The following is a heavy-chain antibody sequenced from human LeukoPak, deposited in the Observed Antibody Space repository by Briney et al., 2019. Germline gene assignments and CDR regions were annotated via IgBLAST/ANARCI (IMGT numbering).Heavy chain of an antibody. CDR2: INHSGST. J-gene: IGHJ4*02. CDR1: GGSFSGYY. D-gene: IGHD6-25*01. Sequence: SETLSLTCAVYGGSFSGYYWSWIRQPPGKGLEWIGEINHSGSTNYNPSHKSRVTISVDTSKNQFSLKLSSVTAADTAVYYCARNIPAGGLDYWGQGTLVTVSS. V-gene: IGHV4-34*01. CDR3: ARNIPAGGLDY.